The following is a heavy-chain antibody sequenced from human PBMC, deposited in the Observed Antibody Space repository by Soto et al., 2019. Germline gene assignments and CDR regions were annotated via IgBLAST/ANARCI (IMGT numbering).Heavy chain of an antibody. CDR2: IWYDGSNK. D-gene: IGHD5-18*01. J-gene: IGHJ6*02. CDR1: GSTFSSYG. V-gene: IGHV3-33*01. CDR3: ARDLTRIQLWLSHYYYYGMDV. Sequence: PGGSLRLSCAASGSTFSSYGMHWVRQAPGKGLEWVAVIWYDGSNKYYADSVKGRFTISRDNSKNTLYLQMNSLRAEDTAVYYCARDLTRIQLWLSHYYYYGMDVWGQGTTVTVSS.